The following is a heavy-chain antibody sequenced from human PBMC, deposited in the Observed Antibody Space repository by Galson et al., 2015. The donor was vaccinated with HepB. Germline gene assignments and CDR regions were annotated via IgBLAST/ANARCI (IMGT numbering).Heavy chain of an antibody. CDR2: INPSGGST. V-gene: IGHV1-46*01. Sequence: SVKVSCKASGYTFTSYYMHWVRQAPGQGLEWMGIINPSGGSTSYAQKFQGRVTMTRDTSTSTVYMELSSLRSEDTAVYYCAMSYPGYYDSSGYPDYWGQGTLVTVPS. CDR3: AMSYPGYYDSSGYPDY. J-gene: IGHJ4*02. CDR1: GYTFTSYY. D-gene: IGHD3-22*01.